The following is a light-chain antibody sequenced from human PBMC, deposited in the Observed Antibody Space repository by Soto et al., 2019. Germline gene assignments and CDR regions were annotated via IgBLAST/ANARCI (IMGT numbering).Light chain of an antibody. J-gene: IGKJ4*01. Sequence: EIVLTQSPATLSLSPGERATLSCRASQSVNSFLAWYQQKPGQAPRLLIYDASNRATGIPARFSGSGSGTDLTLTISSLEPEDFANYYCQQRRDWPLTFGGGTKVDIK. CDR2: DAS. CDR3: QQRRDWPLT. CDR1: QSVNSF. V-gene: IGKV3-11*01.